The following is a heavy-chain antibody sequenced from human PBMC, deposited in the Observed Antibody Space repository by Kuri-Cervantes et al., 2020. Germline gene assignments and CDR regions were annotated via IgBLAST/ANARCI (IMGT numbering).Heavy chain of an antibody. CDR2: IYPGDSDS. D-gene: IGHD2-2*01. J-gene: IGHJ4*02. V-gene: IGHV5-51*01. CDR1: GYSFSSYW. Sequence: KVSCKGSGYSFSSYWIGWVRQMPGKGLEWMGIIYPGDSDSRYSPSFQGQVTISVDKSISTAYLQWSSLKASDTAMYYCARGPLARSSTSCYDYWGQGTLVTVSS. CDR3: ARGPLARSSTSCYDY.